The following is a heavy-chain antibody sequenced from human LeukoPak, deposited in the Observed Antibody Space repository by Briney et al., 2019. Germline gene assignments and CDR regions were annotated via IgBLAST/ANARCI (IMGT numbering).Heavy chain of an antibody. J-gene: IGHJ4*02. D-gene: IGHD6-13*01. V-gene: IGHV3-23*01. CDR3: ARFPLGYSAGTG. CDR1: GFTFSSYA. CDR2: ISGSGGST. Sequence: GGSLRLSCAASGFTFSSYAMSWVRQAPGKGLEWVSAISGSGGSTYYADSVKGRFTISRDNAKNSLYLQMNSLRDEDTAVYYCARFPLGYSAGTGWGQGTLVTVSS.